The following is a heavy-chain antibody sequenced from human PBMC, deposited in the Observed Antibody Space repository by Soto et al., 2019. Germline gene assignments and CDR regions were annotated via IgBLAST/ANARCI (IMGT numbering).Heavy chain of an antibody. J-gene: IGHJ4*02. Sequence: QLQLQESGPGLVKPSETLSLTCTVSGGSISSSSYYWDWIRQPPGKGLEWIGSIYYSGSTYYNPSLKSRVTISVDTSKNQFSLKLSSVTAADTAVYYCARRSYYGGNDGGIDYWGQGTLVTVSS. CDR1: GGSISSSSYY. CDR3: ARRSYYGGNDGGIDY. D-gene: IGHD4-17*01. V-gene: IGHV4-39*01. CDR2: IYYSGST.